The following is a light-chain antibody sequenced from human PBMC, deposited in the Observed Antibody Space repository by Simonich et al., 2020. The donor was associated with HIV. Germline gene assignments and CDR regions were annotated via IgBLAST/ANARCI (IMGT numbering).Light chain of an antibody. CDR2: DVS. CDR3: SSYTSSSTWV. J-gene: IGLJ3*02. CDR1: SSDVGVYNF. V-gene: IGLV2-14*01. Sequence: QSALTQPASVSGSPGHLITISCPGTSSDVGVYNFVSWYQQHPGKAPKLMIYDVSKRPSGVSIRFSGSKSGDTASLTISGLQAEDEADYYCSSYTSSSTWVFGGGTKLTVL.